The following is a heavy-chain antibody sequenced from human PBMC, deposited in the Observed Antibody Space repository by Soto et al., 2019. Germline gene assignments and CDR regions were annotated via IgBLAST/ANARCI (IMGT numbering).Heavy chain of an antibody. CDR3: ARKDGSAAGTVSTLDY. V-gene: IGHV1-18*04. Sequence: APVKVSCKASGYTFTSYGISWVRQAPGQGLEWMGWISAYNGNTNYAQKLQGRVTMTTDTSTSTAYMELRSLKSDDTAMYYCARKDGSAAGTVSTLDYWGQGTLVTVSS. J-gene: IGHJ4*02. D-gene: IGHD6-13*01. CDR1: GYTFTSYG. CDR2: ISAYNGNT.